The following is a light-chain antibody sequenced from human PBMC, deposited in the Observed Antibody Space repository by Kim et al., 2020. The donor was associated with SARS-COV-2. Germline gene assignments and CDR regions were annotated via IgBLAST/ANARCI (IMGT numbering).Light chain of an antibody. V-gene: IGLV3-21*04. CDR1: NIGSKS. J-gene: IGLJ3*02. CDR2: YDS. CDR3: QGGDSSSDYWV. Sequence: SYELTQPPSVSGAPGKTARITCGGNNIGSKSVHWDQQKPGQAPVLVIYYDSDRPSGIPERFYGSNSGNTATLNISRVEAGDEADYYCQGGDSSSDYWVFG.